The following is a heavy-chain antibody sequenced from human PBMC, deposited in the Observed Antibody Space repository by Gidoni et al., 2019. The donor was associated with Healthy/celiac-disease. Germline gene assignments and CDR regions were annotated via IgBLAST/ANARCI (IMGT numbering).Heavy chain of an antibody. D-gene: IGHD3-16*01. CDR1: GYTFTSYY. V-gene: IGHV1-46*01. Sequence: QVQLVQSGAEVKKPGASVKVSCKASGYTFTSYYLHWVRQAPGQGLEWMGIINPSGGSTSYAQKFQGRVTMTRDTSTSTVYMELSSLRSEDTAVYYCARDLSGGGRPAYFDYWGQGTLVTVSS. CDR2: INPSGGST. J-gene: IGHJ4*02. CDR3: ARDLSGGGRPAYFDY.